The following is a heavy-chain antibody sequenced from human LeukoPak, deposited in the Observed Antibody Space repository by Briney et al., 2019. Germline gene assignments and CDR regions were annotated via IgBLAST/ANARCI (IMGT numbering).Heavy chain of an antibody. CDR3: ARERASCYFDY. Sequence: GGSLRLSCAASETTFRIYTMHWFRQAPGKGLEWAAVISNDGSYINYADSVRGRFTISRDNSKNTLYLQMNSLRTEDTAVYYCARERASCYFDYWGQGALVTVSS. J-gene: IGHJ4*02. V-gene: IGHV3-30*04. CDR1: ETTFRIYT. D-gene: IGHD2-2*01. CDR2: ISNDGSYI.